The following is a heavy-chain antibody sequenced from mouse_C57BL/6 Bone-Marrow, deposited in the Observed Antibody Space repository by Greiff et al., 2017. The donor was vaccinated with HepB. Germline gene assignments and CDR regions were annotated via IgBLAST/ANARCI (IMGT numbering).Heavy chain of an antibody. Sequence: EVNLVESGEGLVKPGGSLKLSCAASGFTFSSYAMSWVRQTPEKRLEWVAYISSGGDYIYYADTVKGRFTISRDNARNTLYLQMSSLKSEDTAMYYCTRESGGPWYSDVWGTGTTVTVSS. CDR2: ISSGGDYI. CDR3: TRESGGPWYSDV. CDR1: GFTFSSYA. D-gene: IGHD1-1*02. V-gene: IGHV5-9-1*02. J-gene: IGHJ1*03.